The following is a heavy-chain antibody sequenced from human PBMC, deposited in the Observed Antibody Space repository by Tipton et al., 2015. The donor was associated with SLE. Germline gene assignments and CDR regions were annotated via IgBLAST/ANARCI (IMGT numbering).Heavy chain of an antibody. Sequence: TLSLTCAVYGGSFSGYYWSWIRQPPGKGVEWIGEINHSGSTNYNPSLKSRVTISVDTSKNQFSLKLSSVTAADTAVYYCARLLLISPTDAFDIWGQGTMVTVSS. CDR2: INHSGST. CDR3: ARLLLISPTDAFDI. J-gene: IGHJ3*02. CDR1: GGSFSGYY. V-gene: IGHV4-34*01.